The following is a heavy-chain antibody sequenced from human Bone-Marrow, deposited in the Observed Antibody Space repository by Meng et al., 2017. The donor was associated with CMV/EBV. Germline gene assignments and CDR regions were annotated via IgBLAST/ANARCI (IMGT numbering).Heavy chain of an antibody. CDR2: IYYSGST. V-gene: IGHV4-59*01. Sequence: SETLSLTCTVSGGSISSYYWSWIRQPPGKGLEWIGYIYYSGSTNYNPSLKSRVTISVDTSKNQFSLKLSSVTAADTAVYYCARERIPAALNAFDIWGQGKMVTV. D-gene: IGHD2-2*01. CDR3: ARERIPAALNAFDI. CDR1: GGSISSYY. J-gene: IGHJ3*02.